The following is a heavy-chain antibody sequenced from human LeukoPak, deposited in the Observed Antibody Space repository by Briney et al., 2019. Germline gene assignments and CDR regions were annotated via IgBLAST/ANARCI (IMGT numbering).Heavy chain of an antibody. D-gene: IGHD4-23*01. V-gene: IGHV4-34*01. CDR1: GGSFSGYY. J-gene: IGHJ4*02. CDR2: INHSGST. Sequence: PSETLSLTCAVYGGSFSGYYWSWIRQPPGKGLEWIGEINHSGSTNYNPSLKSRVTISVDTSKNQSSLKLSSLTAADTAVYYCARAMDYGGTSGRVDSWGQGTLVTVSS. CDR3: ARAMDYGGTSGRVDS.